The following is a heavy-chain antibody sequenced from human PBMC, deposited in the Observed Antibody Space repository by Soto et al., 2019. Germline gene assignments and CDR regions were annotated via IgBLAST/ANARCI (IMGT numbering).Heavy chain of an antibody. CDR1: GFTFSNAW. CDR3: TTDGAVITISSVY. V-gene: IGHV3-15*01. Sequence: GGSLRLSCAASGFTFSNAWMSWVRQAPGKGLEWVGRIKSKTDGGTADYAAPVKGRFTISRDDSKNTLYLQMNSLKTEDTAVYYCTTDGAVITISSVYWGQGTLVTVSS. CDR2: IKSKTDGGTA. D-gene: IGHD3-3*01. J-gene: IGHJ4*02.